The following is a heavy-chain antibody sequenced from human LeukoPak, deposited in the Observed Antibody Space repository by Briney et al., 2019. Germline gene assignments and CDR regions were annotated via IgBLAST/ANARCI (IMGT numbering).Heavy chain of an antibody. CDR2: IYHSGCT. J-gene: IGHJ4*02. Sequence: SETLSLTCTVSGGSISSVGYYRSWPRHPPGKGLEWNGYIYHSGCTYYNPSLKSRVPISVDTSKNQFSLKLSSVTAADTPVYYCARESAYDPRAPFDYWGQGTLVTVSS. V-gene: IGHV4-30-2*01. CDR1: GGSISSVGYY. D-gene: IGHD5-12*01. CDR3: ARESAYDPRAPFDY.